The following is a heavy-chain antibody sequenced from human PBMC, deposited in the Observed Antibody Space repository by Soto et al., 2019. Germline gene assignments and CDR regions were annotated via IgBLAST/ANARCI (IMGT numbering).Heavy chain of an antibody. J-gene: IGHJ6*02. D-gene: IGHD3-3*01. CDR3: ARLTYYDFWSGYPAPPDYYYYYGMDV. V-gene: IGHV3-48*03. Sequence: GSLRLSCAASGFTFSSYEINWVRQAPGKGLEWVSYISSSGSTIYYADSVKGRFTISRDNAKNSLYLQMNSLRAEDTAVYYCARLTYYDFWSGYPAPPDYYYYYGMDVWGQGTTVTVYS. CDR2: ISSSGSTI. CDR1: GFTFSSYE.